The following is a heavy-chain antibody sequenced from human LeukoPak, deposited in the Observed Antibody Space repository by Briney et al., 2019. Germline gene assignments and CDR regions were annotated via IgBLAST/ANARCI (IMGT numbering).Heavy chain of an antibody. V-gene: IGHV4-59*11. D-gene: IGHD5-18*01. Sequence: SETLSLTCTVSGGSISSHYWSWIRQPPGKGLEWIGYIYYSGSTNYNPSLKSRVTISVDTSKNQFSLKLSSVTAADTAVYYCARSPRSGTAMVPGIPTRNDYYYYCMDVWGKGTTVTVSS. CDR1: GGSISSHY. CDR2: IYYSGST. J-gene: IGHJ6*03. CDR3: ARSPRSGTAMVPGIPTRNDYYYYCMDV.